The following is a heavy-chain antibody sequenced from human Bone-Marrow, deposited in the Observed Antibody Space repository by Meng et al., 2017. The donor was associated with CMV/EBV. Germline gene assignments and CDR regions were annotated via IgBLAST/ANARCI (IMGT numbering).Heavy chain of an antibody. V-gene: IGHV1-8*03. J-gene: IGHJ6*02. CDR2: MNPNSGNT. Sequence: ASVKVSCKSSGYTFTSYDNNWVRQATGQGLEWMGWMNPNSGNTGYAQKFQGRVTITRNTSISTAYMELSSLRSEDTAVYYCARGGYDFWSGPGGMDVWGQGTTVTVSS. CDR3: ARGGYDFWSGPGGMDV. D-gene: IGHD3-3*01. CDR1: GYTFTSYD.